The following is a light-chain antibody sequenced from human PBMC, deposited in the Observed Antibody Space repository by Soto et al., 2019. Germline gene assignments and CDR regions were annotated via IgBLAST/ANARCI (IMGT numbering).Light chain of an antibody. CDR1: GSNIGRYS. CDR2: HDH. J-gene: IGLJ2*01. CDR3: ATWDRSLRVVV. Sequence: QSVLTQPPSVSAAPGQKVSITCSGSGSNIGRYSASWYQPLPGTAPKLPIYHDHKRPAGIPDRFSGSKSGTSATLGITGLQTGDGADYYCATWDRSLRVVVFGGGTK. V-gene: IGLV1-51*01.